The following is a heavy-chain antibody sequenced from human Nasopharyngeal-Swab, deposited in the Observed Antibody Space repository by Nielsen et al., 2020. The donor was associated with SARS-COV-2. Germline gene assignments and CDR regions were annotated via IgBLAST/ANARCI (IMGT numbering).Heavy chain of an antibody. D-gene: IGHD1-26*01. CDR2: IYYSGST. J-gene: IGHJ6*02. Sequence: WIRQPPGKGLEWIGYIYYSGSTNYNPSLKSRVTISVDTSKNQFSLKLSSVTAADTAVYYCARGAGRWETSGSYPWWGDYYCYGMDVWGQGTTVTVSS. CDR3: ARGAGRWETSGSYPWWGDYYCYGMDV. V-gene: IGHV4-59*01.